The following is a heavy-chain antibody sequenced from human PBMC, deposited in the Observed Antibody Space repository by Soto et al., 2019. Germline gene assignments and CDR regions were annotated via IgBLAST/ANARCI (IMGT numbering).Heavy chain of an antibody. Sequence: PSETLSLSCAVYGGSFSGYYWSWIRQPPGKGLEWIGEINHSGSTNYNPSLKSRVTISVDTSKNQFSLKLSSVTAADTAVYYCARGGIAARLYNWFDPWRHGTLVTVSS. CDR2: INHSGST. D-gene: IGHD6-6*01. J-gene: IGHJ5*02. CDR3: ARGGIAARLYNWFDP. V-gene: IGHV4-34*01. CDR1: GGSFSGYY.